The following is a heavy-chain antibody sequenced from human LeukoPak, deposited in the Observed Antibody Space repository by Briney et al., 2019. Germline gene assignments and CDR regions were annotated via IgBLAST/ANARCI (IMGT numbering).Heavy chain of an antibody. Sequence: PSQTLSLTCTVSGGPISSGGYYWSWIRQHPGKGLEWIGYIYYSGSTYYNPSLKSRVTISVDTSKNQFSLKLSSVTAADTAVYYCARSGCSSTSCASDYWGQGTLVTVSS. CDR1: GGPISSGGYY. CDR3: ARSGCSSTSCASDY. J-gene: IGHJ4*02. V-gene: IGHV4-31*03. D-gene: IGHD2-2*01. CDR2: IYYSGST.